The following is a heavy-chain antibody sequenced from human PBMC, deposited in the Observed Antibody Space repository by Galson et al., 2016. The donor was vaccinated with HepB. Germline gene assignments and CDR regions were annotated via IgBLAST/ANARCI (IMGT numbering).Heavy chain of an antibody. V-gene: IGHV3-23*01. Sequence: SLRLSCAASGFTLSSSAMTWVRQAPGRGLAWVSAITETGSFAYYADSVRGRFILSRDTSKNTLYLQMNNLRAEDTALYYCGRDYPTVTNHYSYHVDAWGKGTAVTVSS. CDR3: GRDYPTVTNHYSYHVDA. CDR2: ITETGSFA. J-gene: IGHJ6*04. CDR1: GFTLSSSA. D-gene: IGHD4-17*01.